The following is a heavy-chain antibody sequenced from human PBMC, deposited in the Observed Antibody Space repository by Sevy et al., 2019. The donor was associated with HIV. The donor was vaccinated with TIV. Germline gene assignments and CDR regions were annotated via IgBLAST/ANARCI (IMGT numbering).Heavy chain of an antibody. CDR1: GGSISSSSYY. D-gene: IGHD2-21*02. J-gene: IGHJ3*02. Sequence: SETLSLTCTVSGGSISSSSYYWGWIRQPPGKGLEWIGSIYYSWSTYYNPSLKSRVTISVDTSKNQFSLKLSSVTAADTAVYYCAREDIVVVTATPWDAFDIWGQGTMVTVSS. CDR2: IYYSWST. CDR3: AREDIVVVTATPWDAFDI. V-gene: IGHV4-39*01.